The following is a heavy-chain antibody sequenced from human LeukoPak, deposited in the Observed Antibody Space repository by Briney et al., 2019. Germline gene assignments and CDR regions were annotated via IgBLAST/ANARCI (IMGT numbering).Heavy chain of an antibody. CDR1: GYTFTSYE. CDR3: ARWGAPYSSSPRRVDY. CDR2: MNPNSGNT. D-gene: IGHD6-13*01. Sequence: ASVKVSCKASGYTFTSYEINWVRQATGQGLEWMGWMNPNSGNTGYAQKFQGRVTMTRNTSISTAYMELSSLRSEDTAVYYCARWGAPYSSSPRRVDYWGQGTLVTVSS. J-gene: IGHJ4*02. V-gene: IGHV1-8*01.